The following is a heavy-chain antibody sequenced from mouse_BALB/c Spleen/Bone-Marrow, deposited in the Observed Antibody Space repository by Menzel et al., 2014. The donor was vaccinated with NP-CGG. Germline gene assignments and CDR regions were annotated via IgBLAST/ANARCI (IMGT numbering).Heavy chain of an antibody. CDR2: INPSSDYT. CDR3: ARPYYYGYDY. Sequence: VKLQESGAELARPGASVKMSCKASGYTFTTYTIHWVKQRPGQGLEWIGYINPSSDYTHYSQKFKDKATLTADKSSSTAYMQLSSLTSEDSAVYYCARPYYYGYDYWGQGTTLTVSS. CDR1: GYTFTTYT. J-gene: IGHJ2*01. V-gene: IGHV1-4*01. D-gene: IGHD1-1*02.